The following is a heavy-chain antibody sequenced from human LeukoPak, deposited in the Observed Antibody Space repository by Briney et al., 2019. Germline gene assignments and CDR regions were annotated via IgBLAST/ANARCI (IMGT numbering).Heavy chain of an antibody. CDR1: GGSFSGYY. Sequence: SSETLSLTCAVYGGSFSGYYWTWIRQPPGKGLEWIGEINHRRSTKYSPSLKSRVTISVDTSKNQFSLRLSSVTAADTAVYYCARRVGRWFGERAYYYNYMDVWGKGTTVTISS. CDR2: INHRRST. CDR3: ARRVGRWFGERAYYYNYMDV. D-gene: IGHD3-10*01. J-gene: IGHJ6*03. V-gene: IGHV4-34*01.